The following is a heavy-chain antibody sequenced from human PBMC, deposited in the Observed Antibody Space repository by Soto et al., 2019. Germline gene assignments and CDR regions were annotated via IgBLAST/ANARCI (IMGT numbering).Heavy chain of an antibody. CDR3: ARDGSAYYYDSSGYYPSEYFQH. CDR2: IYYSGST. J-gene: IGHJ1*01. CDR1: GGSISSGGYY. Sequence: QVQLQESGPGLVKPSQTLSLTCTVSGGSISSGGYYWSWIRQHPGKGLEWIGYIYYSGSTYYNPYLKRRVIISVDTSKNQSYLKLSSVTAAHTAVYYCARDGSAYYYDSSGYYPSEYFQHWGQGTLVTVSS. D-gene: IGHD3-22*01. V-gene: IGHV4-31*03.